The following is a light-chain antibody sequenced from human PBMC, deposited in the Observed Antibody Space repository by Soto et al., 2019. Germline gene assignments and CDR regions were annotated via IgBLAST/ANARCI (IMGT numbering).Light chain of an antibody. V-gene: IGLV1-40*01. CDR2: GDS. CDR1: SSNIGAAYA. Sequence: QPVLTQPPSVSGAPGQRVTISCTGSSSNIGAAYAVHWYQQLPGTAPKLLIYGDSNRPSGVPDRFSGSKSGTSASLAITGLQAEDEAVYYCQSYDNSLSGSGVFGGGTKLTVL. J-gene: IGLJ2*01. CDR3: QSYDNSLSGSGV.